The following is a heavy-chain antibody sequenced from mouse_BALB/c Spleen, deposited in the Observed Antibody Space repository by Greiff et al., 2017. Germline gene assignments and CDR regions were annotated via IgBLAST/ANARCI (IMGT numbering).Heavy chain of an antibody. V-gene: IGHV14-1*02. CDR2: IDPENGNT. D-gene: IGHD1-1*01. CDR1: GFNIKDYY. J-gene: IGHJ4*01. CDR3: AITTVVATRAMDY. Sequence: VQLKQSGAELVRPGALVKLSCKASGFNIKDYYMHWVKQRPEQGLEWIGWIDPENGNTIYDPKFQGKASITADTSSNTAYLQLSSLTSEDTAVYYCAITTVVATRAMDYWGQGTSVTVSS.